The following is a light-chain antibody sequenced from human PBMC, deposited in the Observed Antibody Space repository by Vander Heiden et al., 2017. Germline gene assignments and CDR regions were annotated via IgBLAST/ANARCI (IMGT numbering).Light chain of an antibody. Sequence: EIAITQSPATLSVSPGERATLSCRASQSVSSNLAWYQQKPGQAPRLVIHGASNRANGIPVRFSGSGYEIEFILTISSRQSEDFAVYYVQQYYTPITFGQGTLLEI. CDR3: QQYYTPIT. J-gene: IGKJ5*01. V-gene: IGKV3-15*01. CDR2: GAS. CDR1: QSVSSN.